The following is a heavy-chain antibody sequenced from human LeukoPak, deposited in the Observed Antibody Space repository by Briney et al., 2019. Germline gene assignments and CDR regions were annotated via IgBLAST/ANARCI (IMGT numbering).Heavy chain of an antibody. CDR3: ATGGRSGVALEQ. CDR2: ISGGGGST. V-gene: IGHV3-23*01. J-gene: IGHJ4*02. CDR1: EFTFSNYA. D-gene: IGHD1/OR15-1a*01. Sequence: GGSLRLSCAASEFTFSNYAMNWVRQAPGKGLEWVSGISGGGGSTYYADSVMGRFTISRDNSKTTLFLQMNSLKAEDTAVYYCATGGRSGVALEQWGQGTLVTVSS.